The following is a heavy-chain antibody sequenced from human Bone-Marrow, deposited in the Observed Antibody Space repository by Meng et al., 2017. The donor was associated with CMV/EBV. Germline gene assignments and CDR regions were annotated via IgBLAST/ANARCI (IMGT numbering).Heavy chain of an antibody. CDR3: ATVGMSIAAAGSGGLYYFDY. V-gene: IGHV1-24*01. CDR2: FDPEDGET. Sequence: GAEVKTPGASVKVSCKVSGYNLTELSMHWVRQAPGKGLEWMGGFDPEDGETIYAQKFQGRVTMTEDTSTDTAYMELSSLRSEDTAVYYCATVGMSIAAAGSGGLYYFDYWGQGTLVTVSS. D-gene: IGHD6-13*01. CDR1: GYNLTELS. J-gene: IGHJ4*02.